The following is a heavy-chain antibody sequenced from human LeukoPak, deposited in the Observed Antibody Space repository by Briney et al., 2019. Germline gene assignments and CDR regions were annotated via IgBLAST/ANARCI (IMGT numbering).Heavy chain of an antibody. CDR2: ISGSGGST. CDR3: AKLAVAAYFDY. V-gene: IGHV3-23*01. J-gene: IGHJ4*02. Sequence: GGSLRLSCAASGFIFSTYAMTWVRQAPGKGLEWVSAISGSGGSTYYADSVKGRFTISRDNSKNTLYLQMNSLRAEDTAVYYCAKLAVAAYFDYWGQGTLVTVSS. D-gene: IGHD6-19*01. CDR1: GFIFSTYA.